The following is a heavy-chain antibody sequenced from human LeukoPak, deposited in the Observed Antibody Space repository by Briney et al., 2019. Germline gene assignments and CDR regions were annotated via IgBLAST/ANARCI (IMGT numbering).Heavy chain of an antibody. J-gene: IGHJ4*02. CDR2: IHYSGST. CDR1: GGSISSSNYY. V-gene: IGHV4-39*01. Sequence: SETLSLTCTVSGGSISSSNYYWGWIRQPPGKGLEWIGSIHYSGSTYYNPSLKSRVTISVDTSKNQFSLKLSSVTAADTAVYYCARGQSHYFDYWGQGTLVTVSS. CDR3: ARGQSHYFDY.